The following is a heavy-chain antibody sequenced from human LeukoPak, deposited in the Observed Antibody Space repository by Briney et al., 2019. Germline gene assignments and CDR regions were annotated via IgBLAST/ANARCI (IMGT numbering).Heavy chain of an antibody. D-gene: IGHD2-8*01. CDR2: ISWNSDNI. CDR3: AKEGSVCTNGICRYFDY. CDR1: GFTFRDSA. Sequence: SLRLSCAASGFTFRDSAMHWVRQAPGKGLEWVSSISWNSDNIDYVDSVKGRFTISRDNAKNSLYLQMNSLRAEDTALYYCAKEGSVCTNGICRYFDYWGQGTLVTVSS. J-gene: IGHJ4*02. V-gene: IGHV3-9*01.